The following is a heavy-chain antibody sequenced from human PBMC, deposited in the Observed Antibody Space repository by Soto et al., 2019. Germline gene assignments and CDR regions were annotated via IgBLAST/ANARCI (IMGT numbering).Heavy chain of an antibody. CDR3: ARSPLFWGDKYWFDP. CDR2: ISSSSSYI. J-gene: IGHJ5*02. Sequence: GGSLRLACAASGFTFSSYSMNWVRQAPGKGLEWVSSISSSSSYIYYADSVKGRFTISRDNAKNSLYLQMNSLRAEDTAVYYCARSPLFWGDKYWFDPWGQGTLVTVSS. CDR1: GFTFSSYS. V-gene: IGHV3-21*01. D-gene: IGHD3-16*01.